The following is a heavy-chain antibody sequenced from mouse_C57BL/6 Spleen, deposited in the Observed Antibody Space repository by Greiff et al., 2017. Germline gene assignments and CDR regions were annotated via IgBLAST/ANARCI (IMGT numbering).Heavy chain of an antibody. J-gene: IGHJ1*03. V-gene: IGHV5-17*01. Sequence: EVQLQESGGGLVKPGGSLKLSCAASGFNFSDYGMHWVRQAPEKGLEWVAYISSGSSTIYYADTVKGRFTISRDNAKNTLFLQMTSLRSEDTAMYYCARRDGYWYFDVWGTGTTVTVSS. CDR2: ISSGSSTI. CDR1: GFNFSDYG. D-gene: IGHD2-3*01. CDR3: ARRDGYWYFDV.